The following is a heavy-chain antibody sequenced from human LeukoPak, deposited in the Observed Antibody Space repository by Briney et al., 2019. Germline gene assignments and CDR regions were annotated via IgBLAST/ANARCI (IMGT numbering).Heavy chain of an antibody. CDR1: GGSISSYY. CDR2: IYYSGST. Sequence: SETLSLTCTVSGGSISSYYWSWIRQPPGKGLEWIGYIYYSGSTNYNPSLKSRVTISVDTSKNQFSLKLSSVTAADTAVYYCARTVYYDFWSMDVWGQGTTVTVSS. J-gene: IGHJ6*02. D-gene: IGHD3-3*01. V-gene: IGHV4-59*08. CDR3: ARTVYYDFWSMDV.